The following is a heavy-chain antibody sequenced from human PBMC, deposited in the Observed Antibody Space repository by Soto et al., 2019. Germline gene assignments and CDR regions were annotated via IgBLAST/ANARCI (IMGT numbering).Heavy chain of an antibody. CDR1: GYTFTGYY. CDR2: INPNSGGT. V-gene: IGHV1-2*02. J-gene: IGHJ4*02. D-gene: IGHD3-10*01. CDR3: ARDRVLLWFGELYD. Sequence: ASVKVSCKASGYTFTGYYMHWVRQAPGQGLEWMGWINPNSGGTNYAQKFQGRVTMTRDTSISTAYMELSRLRSDDTAVYYCARDRVLLWFGELYDWGQGTLVTVSS.